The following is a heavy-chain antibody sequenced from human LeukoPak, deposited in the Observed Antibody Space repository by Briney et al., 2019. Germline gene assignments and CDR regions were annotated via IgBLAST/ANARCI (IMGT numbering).Heavy chain of an antibody. CDR2: VSSSGST. Sequence: SETLSLTCSVSGDSITYFYWSWIRQAAGKGLEWIGRVSSSGSTDYNASLKSRVTMSVDTSKNQLSLKMISVTAADTAVYYCARDKGQYGSGTRGFTWFDPWGQGTLVTVSS. CDR3: ARDKGQYGSGTRGFTWFDP. D-gene: IGHD3-10*01. J-gene: IGHJ5*02. CDR1: GDSITYFY. V-gene: IGHV4-4*07.